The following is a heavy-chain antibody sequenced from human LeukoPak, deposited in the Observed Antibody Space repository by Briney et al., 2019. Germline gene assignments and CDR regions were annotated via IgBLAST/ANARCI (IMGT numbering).Heavy chain of an antibody. CDR1: GFAFSSYA. Sequence: GGSLRLSCAASGFAFSSYAMSWVRQAPGKGLEWVSAISGSGGSTYYADSVKGRFTISRDNSKNPLYLQMNSLRAEDTAVYYCARSTSSFDYWGQGTLVTVSS. CDR3: ARSTSSFDY. J-gene: IGHJ4*02. V-gene: IGHV3-23*01. CDR2: ISGSGGST.